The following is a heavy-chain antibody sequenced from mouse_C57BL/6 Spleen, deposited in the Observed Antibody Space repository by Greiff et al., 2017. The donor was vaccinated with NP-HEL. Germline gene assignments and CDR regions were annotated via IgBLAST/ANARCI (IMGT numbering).Heavy chain of an antibody. D-gene: IGHD1-1*01. V-gene: IGHV1-26*01. J-gene: IGHJ2*01. CDR3: AREGSITTGY. CDR2: INPNNGGT. Sequence: EVQLQQSGPELVKPGASVKISCKASGYTFTDYYMNWVKQSHGKSLEWIGDINPNNGGTSYNQKFKGKATLTVDKSSSTAYMEPRSLTSEDSAVYYCAREGSITTGYLGQGTTLTVSS. CDR1: GYTFTDYY.